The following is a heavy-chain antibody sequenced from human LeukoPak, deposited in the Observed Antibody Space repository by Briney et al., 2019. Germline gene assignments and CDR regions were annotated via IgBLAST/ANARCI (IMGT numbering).Heavy chain of an antibody. CDR2: IKQDGNEK. D-gene: IGHD1-26*01. Sequence: PGGFLRLSCAASGFTFSGYWMSWVRQTPEKGLEWVANIKQDGNEKYYVDSVKGRFTISRDNAKNSLYLQMNSLRADDTAVYYCARDKIVGPTTLDYWGQGTLVTVSS. V-gene: IGHV3-7*01. J-gene: IGHJ4*02. CDR1: GFTFSGYW. CDR3: ARDKIVGPTTLDY.